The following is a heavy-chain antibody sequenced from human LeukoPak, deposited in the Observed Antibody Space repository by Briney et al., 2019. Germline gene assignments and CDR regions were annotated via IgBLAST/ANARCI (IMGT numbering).Heavy chain of an antibody. CDR1: GYTFSNYY. D-gene: IGHD1-14*01. V-gene: IGHV1-46*03. J-gene: IGHJ3*02. CDR3: VRSTTSVVFDI. Sequence: ASVKVSCKASGYTFSNYYIHWVRQAPGQGLEWMGIINPSGGGTTYAQKFQGGVTMTRDTSTSTAYMELSSLRSEDTAIYYCVRSTTSVVFDIWGQGTMVTVSS. CDR2: INPSGGGT.